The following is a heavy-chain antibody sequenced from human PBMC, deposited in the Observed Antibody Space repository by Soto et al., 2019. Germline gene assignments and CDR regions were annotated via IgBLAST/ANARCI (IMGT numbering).Heavy chain of an antibody. J-gene: IGHJ6*02. CDR1: GGTFSSYA. CDR2: IIPIFGTA. V-gene: IGHV1-69*01. D-gene: IGHD3-3*01. CDR3: ARGSTIPNFGVAISAYYYYGMDV. Sequence: QVQLVQSGAEVKKPGSSVKVSCKASGGTFSSYAISWVRQAPGQGLEWMGGIIPIFGTANYAQKFQGRVTITADESTSTAYMELSSLRSEDTAVYYCARGSTIPNFGVAISAYYYYGMDVWGQGTTVTVSS.